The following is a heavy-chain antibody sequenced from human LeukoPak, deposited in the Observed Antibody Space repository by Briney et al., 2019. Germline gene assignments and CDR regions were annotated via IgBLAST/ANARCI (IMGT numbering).Heavy chain of an antibody. Sequence: GGSLRLSCAASGFTLSNAWMSWVRQAPGNGLEWVGRIKSKTDGCTTEYAAPVKGRFTISRDDSKNTLYLQMNSLKTEDTAVYYCTTASNRYWGQGTLVTVSS. V-gene: IGHV3-15*01. D-gene: IGHD2-8*01. CDR3: TTASNRY. CDR1: GFTLSNAW. J-gene: IGHJ4*02. CDR2: IKSKTDGCTT.